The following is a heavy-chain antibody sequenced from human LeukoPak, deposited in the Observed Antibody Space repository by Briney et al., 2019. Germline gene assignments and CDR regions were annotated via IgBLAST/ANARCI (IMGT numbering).Heavy chain of an antibody. CDR3: ARGTPVGMIVVPNAFDI. CDR2: IYYSGST. D-gene: IGHD3-22*01. CDR1: GGSISSGGYY. J-gene: IGHJ3*02. Sequence: SETLSLTCTVSGGSISSGGYYWSWIRQHSGKGLEWIGYIYYSGSTYYNPSLKSRVTISVDTSKNQFSLKLSSVTTADTAVYYCARGTPVGMIVVPNAFDIWGQGTMVTVSS. V-gene: IGHV4-31*03.